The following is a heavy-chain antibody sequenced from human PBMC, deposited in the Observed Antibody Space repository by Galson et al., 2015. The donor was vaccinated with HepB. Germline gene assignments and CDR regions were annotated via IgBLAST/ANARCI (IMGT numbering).Heavy chain of an antibody. V-gene: IGHV3-11*06. J-gene: IGHJ3*02. Sequence: SLRLSCAASGFTFSAYYMSWIRQAPGKGLEWVSYISGSSSYTNYADSVSGRFTISRDNAKNSLYLQMNSLRAEDTAVYYCARDPQWELLLGAFDIWGQGTMVTVSS. CDR2: ISGSSSYT. CDR3: ARDPQWELLLGAFDI. D-gene: IGHD1-26*01. CDR1: GFTFSAYY.